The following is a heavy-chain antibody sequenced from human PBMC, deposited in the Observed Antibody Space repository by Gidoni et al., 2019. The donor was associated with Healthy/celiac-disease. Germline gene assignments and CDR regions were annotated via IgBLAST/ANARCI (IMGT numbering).Heavy chain of an antibody. J-gene: IGHJ4*02. CDR1: GFPFSTYS. CDR3: ARDPGWLVREVGAFDY. CDR2: ISSSSSTI. D-gene: IGHD6-19*01. V-gene: IGHV3-48*02. Sequence: EVQLVESGGGLVQPGGSLRLSGAACGFPFSTYSMNWVRQAPGKGLEWVSYISSSSSTIYYADSVKGRFTISRDNAKNSLYLQMNSLRDEDTAVYYCARDPGWLVREVGAFDYWGQGTLVTVSS.